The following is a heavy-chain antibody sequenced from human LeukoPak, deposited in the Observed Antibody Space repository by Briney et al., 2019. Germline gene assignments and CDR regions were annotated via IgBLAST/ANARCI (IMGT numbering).Heavy chain of an antibody. V-gene: IGHV4-34*01. D-gene: IGHD3-3*01. CDR1: GGSFSGYY. CDR3: ASYDFWSGHRIDY. Sequence: PSETLSLTCAVYGGSFSGYYWSWIRQPPGKGLEWIGEINHSGSTNYNPSLKSRVTISVDTSKNQFSLKLSSVTAADTAVYYCASYDFWSGHRIDYWGQGTLVTVSS. CDR2: INHSGST. J-gene: IGHJ4*02.